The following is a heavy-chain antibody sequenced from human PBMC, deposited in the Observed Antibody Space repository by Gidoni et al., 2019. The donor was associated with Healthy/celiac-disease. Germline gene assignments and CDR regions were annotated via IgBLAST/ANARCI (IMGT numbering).Heavy chain of an antibody. Sequence: QVTLKESGPVLVKPTETLTLTCTVSGFSLSNARMGVSWIRQPPGKALEWLAHIFSNDEKSYSTSLKSRLTISKDTSKSQVVLTMTNMDPVDTATYYCARMRGSWYYFDYWGQGTLVTVSS. CDR1: GFSLSNARMG. CDR3: ARMRGSWYYFDY. V-gene: IGHV2-26*01. CDR2: IFSNDEK. D-gene: IGHD6-13*01. J-gene: IGHJ4*02.